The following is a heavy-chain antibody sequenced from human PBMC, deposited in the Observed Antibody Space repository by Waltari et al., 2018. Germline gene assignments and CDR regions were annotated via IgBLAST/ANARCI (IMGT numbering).Heavy chain of an antibody. CDR1: GDSISNDNYH. CDR3: TTEYSSSSAY. CDR2: IYYNGNT. D-gene: IGHD6-6*01. J-gene: IGHJ4*02. V-gene: IGHV4-39*02. Sequence: QLQLQESGPGLVKPSETLSLTCTVSGDSISNDNYHWAWVRQPPGKGLEWIGSIYYNGNTYYSPSLKSRVTISVDTSKNQFSLRLSSVTAADTAVYYCTTEYSSSSAYWGQGTPVTVSS.